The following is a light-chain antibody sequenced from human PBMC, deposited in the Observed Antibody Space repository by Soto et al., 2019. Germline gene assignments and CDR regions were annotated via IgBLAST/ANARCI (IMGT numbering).Light chain of an antibody. J-gene: IGLJ2*01. Sequence: QSVLTQPASVSGSPGQSITISSTGTSSDVGGYNYVSWYQQHPGKAPKLMIYEVSNRLSGVSNRFSGSKSGNTASLTISGLQAEDEADYYCSSYTSSSTFVVFGGGTKVTVL. CDR3: SSYTSSSTFVV. CDR2: EVS. V-gene: IGLV2-14*01. CDR1: SSDVGGYNY.